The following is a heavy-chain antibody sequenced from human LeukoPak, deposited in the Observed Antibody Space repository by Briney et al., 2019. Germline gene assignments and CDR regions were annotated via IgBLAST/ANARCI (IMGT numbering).Heavy chain of an antibody. Sequence: SETLSLTCTVSGGSISSYYWSWIRQPPGKGLEWIGYIYYSGSTNYNPSLKSRVTISVDTSKNQFSLKLSSVTAADTAVYYCAREWVVRGVDVYYFDYWGQGTLVTVSS. D-gene: IGHD3-10*01. J-gene: IGHJ4*02. V-gene: IGHV4-59*12. CDR2: IYYSGST. CDR3: AREWVVRGVDVYYFDY. CDR1: GGSISSYY.